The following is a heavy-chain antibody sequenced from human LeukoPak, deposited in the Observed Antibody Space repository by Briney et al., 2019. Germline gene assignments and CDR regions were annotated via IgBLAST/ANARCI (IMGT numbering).Heavy chain of an antibody. Sequence: PGGSLRLSCAASGFIFSNYPMSWVRQAPGKGLEWVSGVSGSDGSTYYADSVKGRFTISRDNSKNTLYLQMNGLRAEDTALYYCAKTGMYWNGYYIDYRAFDNWGQGTMVTASS. CDR1: GFIFSNYP. D-gene: IGHD3-3*01. CDR3: AKTGMYWNGYYIDYRAFDN. CDR2: VSGSDGST. J-gene: IGHJ3*02. V-gene: IGHV3-23*01.